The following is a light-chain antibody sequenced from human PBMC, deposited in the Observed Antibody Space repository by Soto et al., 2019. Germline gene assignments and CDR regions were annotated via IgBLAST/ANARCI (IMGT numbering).Light chain of an antibody. CDR3: CSYAGSSTCV. Sequence: QSVLTQPASVSGSPGQSITISCTGTSSDVGSYNLVSWYQQHPGKAPKLMIYEGSKRPSGVSNRFSGSKSGNTASLTISGLQAEDEADYHCCSYAGSSTCVFGTGTKVTVL. CDR1: SSDVGSYNL. V-gene: IGLV2-23*01. CDR2: EGS. J-gene: IGLJ1*01.